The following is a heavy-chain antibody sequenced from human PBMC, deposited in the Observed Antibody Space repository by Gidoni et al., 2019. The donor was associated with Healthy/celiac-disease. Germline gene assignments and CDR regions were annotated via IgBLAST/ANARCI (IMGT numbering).Heavy chain of an antibody. CDR1: GCNFSDYS. D-gene: IGHD3-16*02. J-gene: IGHJ3*02. Sequence: QVQLVESGGGLVKPGGSIRLSCAATGCNFSDYSISWTRQGPGKGLEWFSYISSSGSPIYYSDSVKGRFTIYRDTAKTSLYLKMNTLRAEDTAVYYCARGAPGMITFGGVIAPRRGDAFVICCQGTMVTVSS. CDR3: ARGAPGMITFGGVIAPRRGDAFVI. CDR2: ISSSGSPI. V-gene: IGHV3-11*01.